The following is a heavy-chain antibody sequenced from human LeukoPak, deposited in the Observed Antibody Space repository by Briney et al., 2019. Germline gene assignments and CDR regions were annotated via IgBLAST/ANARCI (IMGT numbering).Heavy chain of an antibody. Sequence: SETLSLTCTVSGGSISSSSYYWGWIRQPPGKGLEWIGSIYYSGSTYYNPSLKSRVTISVDTSKNQFSLKLSSVTAADTAVYYCARVQLGGSYNDYWGQGTLVTVSS. CDR2: IYYSGST. CDR1: GGSISSSSYY. CDR3: ARVQLGGSYNDY. D-gene: IGHD1-26*01. J-gene: IGHJ4*02. V-gene: IGHV4-39*07.